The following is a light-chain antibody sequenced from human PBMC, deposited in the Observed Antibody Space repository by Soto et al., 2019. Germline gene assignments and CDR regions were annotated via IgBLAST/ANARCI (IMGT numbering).Light chain of an antibody. CDR3: SSYTSSSTLVV. Sequence: QSALTPPASVSGSPGQSITISCTGTSSDVGGYNYVSWYQQHPGKAPKLMIYEVSNRPSGVSNRFSGYKSGNTATLTISGLQAEDEADYYCSSYTSSSTLVVFGGGTKLTVL. V-gene: IGLV2-14*01. CDR1: SSDVGGYNY. J-gene: IGLJ2*01. CDR2: EVS.